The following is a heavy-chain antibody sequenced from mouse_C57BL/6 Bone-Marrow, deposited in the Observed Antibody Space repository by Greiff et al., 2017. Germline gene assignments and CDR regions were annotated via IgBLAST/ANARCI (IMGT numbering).Heavy chain of an antibody. Sequence: QVQLQQPGAELVKPGASVKMSCKASGYTFTSYWITWVKQRPGQGLEWIGDIYPGSGSTNYNEKFKSKGTLTVETSSSSAYMQLSSLTSEDSAVYYCARSYYGSSYWFAYWGQGTLVTVSA. CDR1: GYTFTSYW. CDR2: IYPGSGST. J-gene: IGHJ3*01. D-gene: IGHD1-1*01. CDR3: ARSYYGSSYWFAY. V-gene: IGHV1-55*01.